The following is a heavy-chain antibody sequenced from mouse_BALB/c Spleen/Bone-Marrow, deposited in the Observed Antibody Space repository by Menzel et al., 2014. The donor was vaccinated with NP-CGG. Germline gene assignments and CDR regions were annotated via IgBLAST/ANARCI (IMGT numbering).Heavy chain of an antibody. J-gene: IGHJ2*02. CDR1: GFDFSGYW. V-gene: IGHV4-1*02. Sequence: EVQLQQSGGGLVQPGGSLKLSCAASGFDFSGYWMNWVRQAPGKGLEWIGEINPDSSTINYTPSLKDKFIISRDNAKNTLYLQMTIVRSEDTALYYCARLYGNYVFDYWGQGTSLTVAS. D-gene: IGHD2-1*01. CDR2: INPDSSTI. CDR3: ARLYGNYVFDY.